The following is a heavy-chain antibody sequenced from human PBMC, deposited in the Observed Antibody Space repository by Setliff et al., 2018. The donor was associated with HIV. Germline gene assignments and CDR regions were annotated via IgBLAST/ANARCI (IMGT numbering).Heavy chain of an antibody. CDR1: GGTFSSYP. CDR3: VRLTADRTNYYYYMDV. V-gene: IGHV1-18*01. Sequence: ASVKVSCKASGGTFSSYPISWVRQAPGQGLEWMGWIDSNNGNRNFAQKFRGRVTMTTDISTNTAYMEVRSLSFDDTAVYYCVRLTADRTNYYYYMDVWGKGTTVTVSS. J-gene: IGHJ6*03. CDR2: IDSNNGNR. D-gene: IGHD2-8*01.